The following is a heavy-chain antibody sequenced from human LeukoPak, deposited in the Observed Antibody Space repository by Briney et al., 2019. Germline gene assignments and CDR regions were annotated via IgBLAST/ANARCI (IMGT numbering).Heavy chain of an antibody. CDR1: GFTFSSYT. V-gene: IGHV3-21*04. Sequence: GGSLRLSCAASGFTFSSYTMNWVRQAPGEGLEWVSSISSTSSYIYYADSVKGRVTISRDNSKNTLYLQMNSLRAEDTAIYYCAKSDIASPGTGAFDIWGQGTMVTVSS. CDR2: ISSTSSYI. J-gene: IGHJ3*02. D-gene: IGHD6-13*01. CDR3: AKSDIASPGTGAFDI.